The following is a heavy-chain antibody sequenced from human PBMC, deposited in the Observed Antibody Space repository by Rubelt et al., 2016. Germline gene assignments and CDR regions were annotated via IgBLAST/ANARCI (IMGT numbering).Heavy chain of an antibody. CDR3: ARRCSSTSCYVQAFDI. Sequence: GIIYPGDSDTRYSPSFQGQVTISADKSISTAYLQWSSLKASDTAMYYCARRCSSTSCYVQAFDIWGQGTMVTVSS. V-gene: IGHV5-51*01. J-gene: IGHJ3*02. CDR2: IYPGDSDT. D-gene: IGHD2-2*01.